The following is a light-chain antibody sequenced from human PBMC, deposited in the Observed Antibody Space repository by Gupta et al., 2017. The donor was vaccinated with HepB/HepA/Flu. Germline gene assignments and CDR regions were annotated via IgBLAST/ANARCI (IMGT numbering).Light chain of an antibody. CDR3: QQYYSTPLT. CDR1: QSVLYSSNNKNY. J-gene: IGKJ4*01. V-gene: IGKV4-1*01. CDR2: WAS. Sequence: DVAMTMSLDPLAEFLGECAHINCKSSQSVLYSSNNKNYLAWYQQKPGQPPKLLIYWASTRVSGVPDRFSGSGSGTDFTLTISSLQAEDVAVYYCQQYYSTPLTFGGGTKVEIK.